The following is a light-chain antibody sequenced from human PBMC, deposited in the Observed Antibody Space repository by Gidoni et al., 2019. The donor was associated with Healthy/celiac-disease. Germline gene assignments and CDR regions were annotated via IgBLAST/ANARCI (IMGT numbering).Light chain of an antibody. CDR3: QQSYSTPHT. V-gene: IGKV1-39*01. J-gene: IGKJ2*01. CDR1: QSISSY. Sequence: IQLTQSPSSLSASVGDRVTITCRASQSISSYLNWYQQKPGKAPKLLIYAASSLQSGVPSRFSGSGSGTDFTLTISSLKPEEFATYYCQQSYSTPHTFGQGTKLEIK. CDR2: AAS.